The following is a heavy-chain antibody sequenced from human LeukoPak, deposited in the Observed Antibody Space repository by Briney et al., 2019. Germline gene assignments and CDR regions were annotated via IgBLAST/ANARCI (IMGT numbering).Heavy chain of an antibody. CDR2: INHSGST. CDR1: GGSFSGYY. D-gene: IGHD3-10*01. CDR3: ARLHYVGSGSYSRYNWFDP. J-gene: IGHJ5*02. V-gene: IGHV4-34*01. Sequence: SETLSLTCAVYGGSFSGYYWSWIRQPPGKGLEWIGEINHSGSTNYNPSLKSRVTISVDTSKNQFSLRLTSVTAADTAVYYCARLHYVGSGSYSRYNWFDPWGQGTLVTVSS.